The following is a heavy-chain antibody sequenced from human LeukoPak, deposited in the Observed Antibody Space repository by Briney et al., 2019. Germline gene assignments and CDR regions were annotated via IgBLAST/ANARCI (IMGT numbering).Heavy chain of an antibody. J-gene: IGHJ4*01. CDR2: IYYSGST. Sequence: PSETLSLTCTVSGGSISSSSYYWGWIRQPPRKGLGWIGSIYYSGSTNYNPSLKARVTMSVATSKNQFSLNLSSVTAADTAVYSCASVGPDSTSFDNWGQGTLVTVSS. CDR1: GGSISSSSYY. V-gene: IGHV4-39*07. CDR3: ASVGPDSTSFDN. D-gene: IGHD2/OR15-2a*01.